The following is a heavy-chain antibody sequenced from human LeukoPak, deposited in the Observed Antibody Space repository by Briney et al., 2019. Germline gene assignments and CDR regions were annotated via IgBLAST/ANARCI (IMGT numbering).Heavy chain of an antibody. Sequence: NPGGSLRLSCAASGFTFNSYSMNWVRQAPGKGLEWVSSISSSSSYIYYADSVKGRFTISRDNAKNSLYLQMNSLRAEDTAVYYCARDTETFCGGDCSFDYWGQGTLVTVSS. CDR3: ARDTETFCGGDCSFDY. CDR1: GFTFNSYS. V-gene: IGHV3-21*01. D-gene: IGHD2-21*02. CDR2: ISSSSSYI. J-gene: IGHJ4*02.